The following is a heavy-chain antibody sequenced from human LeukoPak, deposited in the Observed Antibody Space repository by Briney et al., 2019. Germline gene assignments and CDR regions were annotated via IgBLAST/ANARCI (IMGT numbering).Heavy chain of an antibody. Sequence: PGGSLRLSCAASGFTLDNYNFNWVRQAPGKGLEWVSSISSSSSYIYYADSVKGRFTISRDNAKNSLYLQMNSLRAEDTAVYYCARGILTIFGVVYAYYFDYWGQGTLVTVSS. J-gene: IGHJ4*02. V-gene: IGHV3-21*01. CDR3: ARGILTIFGVVYAYYFDY. D-gene: IGHD3-3*01. CDR1: GFTLDNYN. CDR2: ISSSSSYI.